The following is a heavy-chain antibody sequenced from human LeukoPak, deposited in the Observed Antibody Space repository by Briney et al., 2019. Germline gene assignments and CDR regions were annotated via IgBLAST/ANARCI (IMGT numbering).Heavy chain of an antibody. CDR2: IYTSGST. J-gene: IGHJ3*02. CDR3: ARYAYCGGDCYYAFDI. D-gene: IGHD2-21*02. V-gene: IGHV4-4*07. Sequence: SETLSLTCTVSGGSISSYYWSWIRQPAGKGLEWIGRIYTSGSTNYNPSLKSRVTMSVDTSKNQFSLKLSSVTAADTAAYYCARYAYCGGDCYYAFDIWGQGTMVTVSS. CDR1: GGSISSYY.